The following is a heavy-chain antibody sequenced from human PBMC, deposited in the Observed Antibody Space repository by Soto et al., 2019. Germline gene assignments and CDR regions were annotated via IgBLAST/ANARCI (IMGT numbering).Heavy chain of an antibody. Sequence: QLQLQESGPGLVKPSETLSLTCTVSGGSITSSSYYWGWIRQPPGKGLEWIGRIYYSGSTYYNPSLKSRVTVSGNTSKNQSSLKLSSVTAADTAVYYCARYPTWGIGYFDLWGPGTLVTVSS. CDR2: IYYSGST. CDR3: ARYPTWGIGYFDL. D-gene: IGHD7-27*01. V-gene: IGHV4-39*01. J-gene: IGHJ2*01. CDR1: GGSITSSSYY.